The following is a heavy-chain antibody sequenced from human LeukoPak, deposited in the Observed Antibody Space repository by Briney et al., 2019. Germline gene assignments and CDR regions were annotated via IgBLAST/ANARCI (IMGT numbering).Heavy chain of an antibody. Sequence: PSETLSLTCTVSGGSINSYYWSWIRQPPGKGLEWIGYIYYSGSTNYNPSLKSRVTISVDTSMNQFSLKLSSVTAADTAVYYCARVTSAGSLFDYWGQGTLVTVSS. J-gene: IGHJ4*02. D-gene: IGHD3-10*01. CDR3: ARVTSAGSLFDY. V-gene: IGHV4-59*01. CDR1: GGSINSYY. CDR2: IYYSGST.